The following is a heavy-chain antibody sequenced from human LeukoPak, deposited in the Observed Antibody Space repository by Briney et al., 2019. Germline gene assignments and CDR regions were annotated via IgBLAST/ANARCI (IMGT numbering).Heavy chain of an antibody. J-gene: IGHJ4*02. CDR1: GGSVNSGGYH. Sequence: PSQTLSLTCTVSGGSVNSGGYHWTWIRQHPGKGLEWLGYIYYSGRTYYNPSLKSRITISLDTSKNQFSLNLTSVSAADTAFYFCARSSDYGDYDWGQGTLITVSS. CDR2: IYYSGRT. CDR3: ARSSDYGDYD. D-gene: IGHD4-17*01. V-gene: IGHV4-31*03.